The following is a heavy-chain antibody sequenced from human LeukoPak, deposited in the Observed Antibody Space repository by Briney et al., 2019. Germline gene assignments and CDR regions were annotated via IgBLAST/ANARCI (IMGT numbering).Heavy chain of an antibody. J-gene: IGHJ4*02. D-gene: IGHD4-23*01. V-gene: IGHV1-2*02. CDR2: INPNSGGT. CDR3: ARDLYGGTSATFDY. CDR1: GYTFTSYA. Sequence: VASVKVSCKASGYTFTSYAMNWVRQAPGQGLEWMGWINPNSGGTYYAQKFQGRVTMTSDTSISTAYMELSRLRSDNTAVYYCARDLYGGTSATFDYWGQGTLVTVSS.